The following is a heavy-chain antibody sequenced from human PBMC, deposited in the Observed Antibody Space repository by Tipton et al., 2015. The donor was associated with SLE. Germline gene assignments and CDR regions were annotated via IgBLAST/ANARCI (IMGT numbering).Heavy chain of an antibody. V-gene: IGHV4-61*09. J-gene: IGHJ6*03. Sequence: TLSLTCTVSGGSISSGSYYWSWIRQPAGKGLEWIGHIYTSGSTNYNPSLKSRVTISVDTSKNQFSLKLNSVTAADTAVYYCARGSLSIGGASYYMDVWGKGTTVTVSS. CDR3: ARGSLSIGGASYYMDV. CDR2: IYTSGST. D-gene: IGHD1-26*01. CDR1: GGSISSGSYY.